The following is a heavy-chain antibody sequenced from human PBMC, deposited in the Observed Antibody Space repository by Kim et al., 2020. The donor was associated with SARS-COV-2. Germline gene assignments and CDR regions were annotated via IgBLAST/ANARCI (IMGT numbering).Heavy chain of an antibody. Sequence: SVKGRFTISRDNAKNALYLQMNSLRAEDTAVYYCARDQRQVADGPDAFDIWGQGTMVTVSS. J-gene: IGHJ3*02. CDR3: ARDQRQVADGPDAFDI. V-gene: IGHV3-11*06.